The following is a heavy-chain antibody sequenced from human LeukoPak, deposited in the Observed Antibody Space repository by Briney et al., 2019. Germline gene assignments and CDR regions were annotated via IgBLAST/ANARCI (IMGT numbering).Heavy chain of an antibody. CDR3: ARRSSIADSAGLDY. CDR1: GYTFTGYY. D-gene: IGHD6-13*01. Sequence: ASVKVSCKASGYTFTGYYMHWVRQAPGQWLEWMGWINPNSGGTNYAQKFQGRVTMTRDTSISTAYMELSRLRSDDTAVYYCARRSSIADSAGLDYWGQGTLVTVSS. V-gene: IGHV1-2*02. J-gene: IGHJ4*02. CDR2: INPNSGGT.